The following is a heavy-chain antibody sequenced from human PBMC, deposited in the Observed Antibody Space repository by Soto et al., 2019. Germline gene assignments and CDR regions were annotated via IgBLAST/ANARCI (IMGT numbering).Heavy chain of an antibody. Sequence: QVQLVQSGAEVKKPGSSVKVSCKASGGTSRSLSITWVRQAPGQGLEWMGGITPLFGIPNYPQKFQGRLTITADKSTGTAYLEISSLRSEDTAVYYCARDTHSAGGWFDTWGRGTRVTVSS. J-gene: IGHJ5*02. CDR2: ITPLFGIP. CDR1: GGTSRSLS. CDR3: ARDTHSAGGWFDT. V-gene: IGHV1-69*17. D-gene: IGHD2-15*01.